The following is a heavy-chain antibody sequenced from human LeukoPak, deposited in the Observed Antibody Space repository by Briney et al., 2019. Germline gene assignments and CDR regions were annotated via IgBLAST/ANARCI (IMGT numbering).Heavy chain of an antibody. CDR2: ISWNSGSM. J-gene: IGHJ4*02. D-gene: IGHD1-26*01. CDR3: AKDMGYSGNYRTPDY. Sequence: GGSLRLPCVASGFTFDDYAMHWVRQAPGKGLEWVSGISWNSGSMGYADSVKGRFTISRDNAKNSLYLQMNSLRAEDTALYYCAKDMGYSGNYRTPDYWGQGTLVTVSS. V-gene: IGHV3-9*01. CDR1: GFTFDDYA.